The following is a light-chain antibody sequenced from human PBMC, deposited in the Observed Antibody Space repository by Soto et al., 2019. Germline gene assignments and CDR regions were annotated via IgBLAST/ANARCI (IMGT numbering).Light chain of an antibody. CDR2: AAS. V-gene: IGKV1-39*01. CDR1: QSISSY. Sequence: DIQMTQSPSSLSASVGDRVTITCRASQSISSYLNWYQQKPGKAPKLLIYAASSLQSGVPSRFSGSGSGTDLTLTISSLQPEDFATYYCPQSYSTPWTFGQGTKVHI. J-gene: IGKJ1*01. CDR3: PQSYSTPWT.